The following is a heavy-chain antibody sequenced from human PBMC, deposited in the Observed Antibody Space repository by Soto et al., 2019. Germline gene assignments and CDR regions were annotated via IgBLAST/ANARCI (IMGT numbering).Heavy chain of an antibody. CDR3: AHMILTPAETSDYGDFPYDAFVF. V-gene: IGHV2-5*02. Sequence: SGPTLVNPTQTLTLTCTFSGFSLSTHGVGVGWIRQPPGKALEWLALIYWDDDKRYSPSLKSRLTITKDTSKNQVVLTLTNMDPVDTATYYCAHMILTPAETSDYGDFPYDAFVFWGQGTMVTVSS. J-gene: IGHJ3*01. CDR1: GFSLSTHGVG. CDR2: IYWDDDK. D-gene: IGHD4-17*01.